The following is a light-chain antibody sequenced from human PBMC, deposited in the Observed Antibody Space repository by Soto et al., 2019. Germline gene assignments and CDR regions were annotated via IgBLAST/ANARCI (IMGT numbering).Light chain of an antibody. CDR2: DTS. CDR3: LLFYNGARV. CDR1: TGVVTSGHY. V-gene: IGLV7-46*02. J-gene: IGLJ3*02. Sequence: QTVVTQEHSLTVSPGGTVPLTCASSTGVVTSGHYPYWFQLKPGQAPTTLIYDTSNKYPWTPARFSGSLLGGKAALTLVGAQPEDEADFYCLLFYNGARVFGGGTKLTVL.